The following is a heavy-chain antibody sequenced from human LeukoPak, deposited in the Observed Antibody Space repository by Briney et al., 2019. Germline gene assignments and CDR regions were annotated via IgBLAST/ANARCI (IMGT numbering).Heavy chain of an antibody. CDR2: ISGSGGST. V-gene: IGHV3-23*01. J-gene: IGHJ4*02. CDR3: AKDQDPGIAVVPAPFDY. CDR1: GFTFSSYA. D-gene: IGHD2-2*01. Sequence: GGSLRLSCAASGFTFSSYAMSWVRQAPGKGLEWVSAISGSGGSTYYADSVKGRFTISRDNSKNTLYLQMNSLRAEDTAVYYCAKDQDPGIAVVPAPFDYWGQGTLVTVSS.